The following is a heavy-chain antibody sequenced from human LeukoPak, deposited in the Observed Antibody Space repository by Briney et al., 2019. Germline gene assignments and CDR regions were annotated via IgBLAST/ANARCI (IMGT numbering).Heavy chain of an antibody. V-gene: IGHV1-2*02. J-gene: IGHJ3*02. CDR2: IDPISGGT. CDR1: GYTFTDYY. D-gene: IGHD3-22*01. Sequence: ASVKVSCKGSGYTFTDYYLHWVRQAPGQGLEWTGSIDPISGGTKFAQKFQGRVTMTGDTSITTAYMELSRLRSDDTAVYYCAREYYDSSGVKYAFDIWGQGTMVTISS. CDR3: AREYYDSSGVKYAFDI.